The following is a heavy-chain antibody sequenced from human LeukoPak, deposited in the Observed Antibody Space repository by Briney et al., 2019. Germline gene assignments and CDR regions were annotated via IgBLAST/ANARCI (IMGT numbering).Heavy chain of an antibody. Sequence: PGGFLRLSWGAAGITFSSYGMHLVRQAPGKGLEWVAVISYDGSNKYYADSVKGRFTISRDNSKNPLYLPMKRIRAEDTAVYYCAKLDRAMDNFDYWGQGTLVTVSS. CDR2: ISYDGSNK. D-gene: IGHD5-18*01. CDR1: GITFSSYG. CDR3: AKLDRAMDNFDY. J-gene: IGHJ4*02. V-gene: IGHV3-30*18.